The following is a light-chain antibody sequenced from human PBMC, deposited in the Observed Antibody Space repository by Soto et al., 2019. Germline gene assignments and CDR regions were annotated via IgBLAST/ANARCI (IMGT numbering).Light chain of an antibody. Sequence: EIVMTQSPAXXXVSPGXRAXXXXXASQSXSSNLAWYQQKRGQGPRLLIYGASTRATGIPARFSGSGSGTEFTLTISSLQSEDFAVYYCHQYNNWPLWTFGQGTKVEIK. J-gene: IGKJ1*01. CDR2: GAS. CDR3: HQYNNWPLWT. CDR1: QSXSSN. V-gene: IGKV3-15*01.